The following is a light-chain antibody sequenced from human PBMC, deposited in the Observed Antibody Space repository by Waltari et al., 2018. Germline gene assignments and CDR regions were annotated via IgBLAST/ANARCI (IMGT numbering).Light chain of an antibody. V-gene: IGKV3-15*01. J-gene: IGKJ4*01. Sequence: EIVMTQSPATLSVSPGERATLSCRASQSVSSSLAWYQQKPGQAPRLLIYGASARATGNPARFSGSGSGTEFTLTISSLQSEDFAVYYCQQYNNWPLTFGGGTKVDIK. CDR1: QSVSSS. CDR3: QQYNNWPLT. CDR2: GAS.